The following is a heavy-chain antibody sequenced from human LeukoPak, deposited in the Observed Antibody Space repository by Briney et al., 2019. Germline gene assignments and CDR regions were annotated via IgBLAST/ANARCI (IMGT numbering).Heavy chain of an antibody. CDR2: IRYDGSNK. CDR1: GFTFSSYG. V-gene: IGHV3-30*02. J-gene: IGHJ4*02. CDR3: ARDLLGQWPTVFDY. D-gene: IGHD6-19*01. Sequence: GGSLRLSCAASGFTFSSYGMHWVRQAPGKGLEWVAFIRYDGSNKYYADSVKGRFTISRDNSRNTLYLQMNSLRAEDTAVYYCARDLLGQWPTVFDYWGQGTLVTVSS.